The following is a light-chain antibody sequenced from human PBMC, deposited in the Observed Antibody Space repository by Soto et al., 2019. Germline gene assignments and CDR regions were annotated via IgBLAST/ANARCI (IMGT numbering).Light chain of an antibody. CDR1: SSDVGGYNY. CDR2: DVS. J-gene: IGLJ1*01. V-gene: IGLV2-14*01. Sequence: QSALTQPASVSGSPGQSITISCTGTSSDVGGYNYVSWYQQYPGKAPKLMIYDVSNRPLGVSNRFSGSKSGNTASLTISGLQAEDEADYYCSSYTSSSTYVFGTGTKVTVL. CDR3: SSYTSSSTYV.